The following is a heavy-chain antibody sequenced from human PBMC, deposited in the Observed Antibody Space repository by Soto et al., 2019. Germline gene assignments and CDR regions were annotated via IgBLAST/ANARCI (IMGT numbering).Heavy chain of an antibody. Sequence: QVQLVQSGAEVKKPGSSVKVSCKASGGTFSSYTISWVRQAPGQGLEWMGRIIPILGIANYAQKFQGRVTITADKSTSTAYMELSSLRSEDTAVYYCASNGLHFQAPEGYDFTHWGQGTLVTVSS. J-gene: IGHJ4*02. CDR3: ASNGLHFQAPEGYDFTH. CDR1: GGTFSSYT. D-gene: IGHD3-16*01. CDR2: IIPILGIA. V-gene: IGHV1-69*02.